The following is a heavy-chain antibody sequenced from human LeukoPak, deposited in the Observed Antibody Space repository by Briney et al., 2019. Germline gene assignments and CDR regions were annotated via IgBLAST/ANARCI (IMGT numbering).Heavy chain of an antibody. CDR1: GGSISSSSYY. CDR3: ARDLDDTERLGPIDY. D-gene: IGHD6-25*01. V-gene: IGHV4-39*07. J-gene: IGHJ4*02. CDR2: IYYSGST. Sequence: SETLSLTCTVSGGSISSSSYYWGWIRQPPGKGLEWIGSIYYSGSTYYNPSLKSRVTISVDTSKNQFSLKLSSVTAADTAVYYCARDLDDTERLGPIDYWGQGTLVTVSS.